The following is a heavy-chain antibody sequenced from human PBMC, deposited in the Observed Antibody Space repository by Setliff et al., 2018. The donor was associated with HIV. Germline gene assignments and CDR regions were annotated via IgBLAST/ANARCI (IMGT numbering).Heavy chain of an antibody. D-gene: IGHD5-18*01. CDR2: LSGSGGST. V-gene: IGHV3-23*01. J-gene: IGHJ3*02. Sequence: AGGSLRLSCAASELTFSNYAMTWVRQAPGKGLEWVSSLSGSGGSTYYMDSVKGRFTISRDNPKNSLYLQMTSLRAEDTAVYYCARDDSNGNTDAFDIWGQGTTVTVSS. CDR3: ARDDSNGNTDAFDI. CDR1: ELTFSNYA.